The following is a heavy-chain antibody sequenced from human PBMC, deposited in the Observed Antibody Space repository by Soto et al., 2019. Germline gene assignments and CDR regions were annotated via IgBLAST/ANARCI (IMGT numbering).Heavy chain of an antibody. J-gene: IGHJ4*02. CDR3: ARDIGFDYVN. CDR2: IKDDGSEI. D-gene: IGHD5-12*01. Sequence: GGSLRLSCAVSGFNVMSYWMSWVRQAPGKGLEWVASIKDDGSEIYYLQSVSGRFTISRDSAGNALHLAMNYMSAEDTGVYFCARDIGFDYVNWGQGTLVTVSS. CDR1: GFNVMSYW. V-gene: IGHV3-7*01.